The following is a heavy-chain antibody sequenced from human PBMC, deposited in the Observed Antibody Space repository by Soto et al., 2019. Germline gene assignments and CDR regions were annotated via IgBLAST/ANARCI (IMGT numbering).Heavy chain of an antibody. Sequence: EVQLVESGGGQVQPGGSLTLSCAVSGFTLRTYWMHWVRQAPGKGLEWVARIDSDGRTTKYAAAVQGRFTSSRDNAKDTVFLQMTRLTAEDRAVYFCAMVVVVYLNLVRGRDGCVPGGEGTVVTVPS. V-gene: IGHV3-74*03. CDR1: GFTLRTYW. CDR2: IDSDGRTT. CDR3: AMVVVVYLNLVRGRDGCVP. D-gene: IGHD2-8*02. J-gene: IGHJ4*02.